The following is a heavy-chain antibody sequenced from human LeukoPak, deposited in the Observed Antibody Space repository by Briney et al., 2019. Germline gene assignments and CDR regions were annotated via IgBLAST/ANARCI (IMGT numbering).Heavy chain of an antibody. CDR2: ISSSGSTI. CDR3: ARDKDDYGSGNHWFDP. V-gene: IGHV3-11*01. D-gene: IGHD3-10*01. Sequence: GGSLRLSCAASGFTFSDYYMSWIRQAPGKGLEWVSYISSSGSTIYYADSVKGRFTISRDNAKNSLYLQMNSLRAEGTGVYYCARDKDDYGSGNHWFDPWGQGTLVTVSS. CDR1: GFTFSDYY. J-gene: IGHJ5*02.